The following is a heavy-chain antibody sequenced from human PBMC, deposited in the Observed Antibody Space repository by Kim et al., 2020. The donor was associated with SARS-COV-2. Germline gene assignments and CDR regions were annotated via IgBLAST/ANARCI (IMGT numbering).Heavy chain of an antibody. Sequence: LKSRVTISVDTSKNQFSLKLSSVTAADTAVYYCARGRGGLSSSWFNWFDPWGQGTLVTVSS. D-gene: IGHD6-13*01. CDR3: ARGRGGLSSSWFNWFDP. J-gene: IGHJ5*02. V-gene: IGHV4-34*01.